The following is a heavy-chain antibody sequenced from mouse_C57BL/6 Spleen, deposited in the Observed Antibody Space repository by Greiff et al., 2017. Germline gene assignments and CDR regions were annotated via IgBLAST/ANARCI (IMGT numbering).Heavy chain of an antibody. V-gene: IGHV5-9-1*02. Sequence: EVQGVESGEGLVKPGGSLKLSCAASGFTFSSYAMSWVRQTPEKRLEWVAYISSGGDYIYYADTVKGRFTISRDNARNTLYLQMSSLKSEDTAMYYCTRDSNYVAMDYWGQGTSVTVSS. J-gene: IGHJ4*01. CDR3: TRDSNYVAMDY. CDR1: GFTFSSYA. CDR2: ISSGGDYI. D-gene: IGHD2-5*01.